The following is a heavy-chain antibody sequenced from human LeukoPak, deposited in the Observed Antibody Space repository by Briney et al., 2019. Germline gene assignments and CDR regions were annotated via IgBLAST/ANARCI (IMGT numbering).Heavy chain of an antibody. CDR1: GFTVSSNY. J-gene: IGHJ4*02. CDR2: IYSGGST. D-gene: IGHD3-10*01. V-gene: IGHV3-66*01. Sequence: GGSLRLSCAASGFTVSSNYMSWVRQAPGKGLEWVSVIYSGGSTYYPDSVKGRFTISRDNSKNTLYLQMNSLKAEDTAVYYCTTHYRPGSHYNIFDYWGQGTLVTVSS. CDR3: TTHYRPGSHYNIFDY.